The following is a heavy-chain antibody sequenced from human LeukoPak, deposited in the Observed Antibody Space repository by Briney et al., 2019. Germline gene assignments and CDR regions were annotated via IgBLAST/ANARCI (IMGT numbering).Heavy chain of an antibody. CDR2: ISYDGSNK. D-gene: IGHD3-10*01. CDR1: GFTFSKYG. CDR3: AKRTYYYGSGTYANGMDV. V-gene: IGHV3-30*18. J-gene: IGHJ6*02. Sequence: GGSLGLSCAASGFTFSKYGMHWVRQAPGKGLEWVAVISYDGSNKYYADSVKGRFTISRDNSKNTLYLQMNSLRAEDTAVYYCAKRTYYYGSGTYANGMDVWGQGTTVTVSS.